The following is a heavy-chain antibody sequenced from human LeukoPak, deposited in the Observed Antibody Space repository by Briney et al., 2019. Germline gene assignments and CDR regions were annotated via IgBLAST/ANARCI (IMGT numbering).Heavy chain of an antibody. Sequence: GGSLRLSCAASGFNFNDTAMHWVRQSPGKGLEWVSGIYWKSGIIGYADSVKGRFTISRHNAKDALYLQMNSLRAEDTALYYCVKDRSRGPRNVANILHFWGQGILVTVSS. D-gene: IGHD2-15*01. J-gene: IGHJ4*02. V-gene: IGHV3-9*01. CDR1: GFNFNDTA. CDR2: IYWKSGII. CDR3: VKDRSRGPRNVANILHF.